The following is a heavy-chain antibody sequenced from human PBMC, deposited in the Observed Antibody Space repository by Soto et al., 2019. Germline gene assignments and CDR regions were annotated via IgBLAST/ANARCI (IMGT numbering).Heavy chain of an antibody. V-gene: IGHV1-18*01. CDR2: ISAYNGNT. D-gene: IGHD1-26*01. CDR3: ATAAGKWTWETEDAFDI. CDR1: GYTFTSYG. Sequence: ASVKVSCKASGYTFTSYGISWVRQAPGQGLEWMGWISAYNGNTNYAQKFQGRVTMTEDTSTDTAYMELSSLRSEDTAVYYCATAAGKWTWETEDAFDIWGQGTMVTVSS. J-gene: IGHJ3*02.